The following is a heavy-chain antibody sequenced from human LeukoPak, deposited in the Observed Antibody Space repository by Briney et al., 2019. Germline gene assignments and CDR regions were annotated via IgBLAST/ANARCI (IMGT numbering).Heavy chain of an antibody. CDR1: GGSISSYY. CDR3: ARTAGFHYTSGWYAPVYYFDY. V-gene: IGHV4-4*07. CDR2: IYTSGST. D-gene: IGHD6-19*01. Sequence: SETLSPTCTVSGGSISSYYWSWIRQPARKGLEWIGRIYTSGSTNYNPSLKSRVTMSVDTSKNQFSLKLSSVTAADTAVYYCARTAGFHYTSGWYAPVYYFDYWGQGTLVTVSS. J-gene: IGHJ4*02.